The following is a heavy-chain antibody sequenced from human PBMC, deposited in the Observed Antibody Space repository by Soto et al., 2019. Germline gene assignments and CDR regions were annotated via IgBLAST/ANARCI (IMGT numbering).Heavy chain of an antibody. CDR2: IYQSGRT. CDR3: AREMSIFGVAPGGGVDV. CDR1: GGSISTFDYS. D-gene: IGHD3-3*01. J-gene: IGHJ6*02. Sequence: QLQLQESGSGLVRPSQTLSLTCAVSGGSISTFDYSWSWIRQAPGRGLEWIGSIYQSGRTYYIPSLKSRATMSLDKAKKHFSLKITSAVAADTARYYCAREMSIFGVAPGGGVDVWGQGTTVTVSS. V-gene: IGHV4-30-2*01.